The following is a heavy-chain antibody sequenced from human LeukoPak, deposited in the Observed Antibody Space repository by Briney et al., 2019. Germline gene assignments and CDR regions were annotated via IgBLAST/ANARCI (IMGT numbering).Heavy chain of an antibody. CDR2: IYHSGST. CDR3: ARDGRGAEVDF. D-gene: IGHD3-10*01. Sequence: SETLSLTCAVSGYSISSGYYWGWIRQPPGKGLEWIGSIYHSGSTYYSPSLKSRVTISVDTSKNQFSLKLSSVTAADTAVYYCARDGRGAEVDFWGQGTLVTVSS. CDR1: GYSISSGYY. J-gene: IGHJ4*02. V-gene: IGHV4-38-2*02.